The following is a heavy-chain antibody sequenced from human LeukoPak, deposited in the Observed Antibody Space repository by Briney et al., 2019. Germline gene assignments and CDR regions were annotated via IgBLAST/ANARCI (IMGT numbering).Heavy chain of an antibody. Sequence: PGGSLRLSCAASGFTFSSYGMHWVRQAPDKGLEWVAVIWYDGSNVYYADSVKGRFTISRDKSKNTLYLQMNSLRAEDTAVYYCARDRQYCTNGVCNYYYYYGMDVWGQGTTVTVSS. V-gene: IGHV3-33*01. CDR3: ARDRQYCTNGVCNYYYYYGMDV. CDR1: GFTFSSYG. CDR2: IWYDGSNV. D-gene: IGHD2-8*01. J-gene: IGHJ6*02.